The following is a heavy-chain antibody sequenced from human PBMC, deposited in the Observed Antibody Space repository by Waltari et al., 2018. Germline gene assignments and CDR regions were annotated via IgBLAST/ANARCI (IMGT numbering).Heavy chain of an antibody. V-gene: IGHV3-7*01. CDR3: ARGVGSGQGVVH. CDR2: IIGDGMEK. CDR1: GFTFNTYW. Sequence: VRLVESGGTLVRPGGSLRLTCAASGFTFNTYWMSWVRQGPGEGLWWVANIIGDGMEKDYVYSCKGRFTISRDNTENSLYLQMNSLRGEDTAVYYCARGVGSGQGVVHWGQGTLVTVSS. D-gene: IGHD1-26*01. J-gene: IGHJ4*02.